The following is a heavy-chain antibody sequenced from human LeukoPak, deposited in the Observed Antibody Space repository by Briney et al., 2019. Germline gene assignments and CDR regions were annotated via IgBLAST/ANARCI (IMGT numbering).Heavy chain of an antibody. J-gene: IGHJ3*01. CDR2: MNPKTGET. D-gene: IGHD3-16*01. V-gene: IGHV1-2*02. CDR1: GYTFTDFY. CDR3: AREAGDNTYNV. Sequence: ASVKVSRKASGYTFTDFYMHWVRQAPGQGLEWLGWMNPKTGETRYGQNFQGRVTMTRDTSITTAYMELSSLRSDDTAVYYCAREAGDNTYNVWGQGTMVTVS.